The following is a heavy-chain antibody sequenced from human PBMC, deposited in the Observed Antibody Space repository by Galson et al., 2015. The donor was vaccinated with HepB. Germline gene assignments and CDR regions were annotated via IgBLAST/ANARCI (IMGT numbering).Heavy chain of an antibody. CDR3: ARDRRDILGATTFDY. D-gene: IGHD1-26*01. CDR2: ISSSSSSSI. V-gene: IGHV3-48*01. J-gene: IGHJ4*02. Sequence: SLRLSCAASGFTFSSYSMNWVRQAPGKGLEWVSYISSSSSSSISFADSVKGRFTVSRDNAKKSLYLQMNSLRAEDTAVYYCARDRRDILGATTFDYWGQGTLVTVSS. CDR1: GFTFSSYS.